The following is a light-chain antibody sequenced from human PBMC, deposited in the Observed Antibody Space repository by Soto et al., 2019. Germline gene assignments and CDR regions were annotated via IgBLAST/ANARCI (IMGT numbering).Light chain of an antibody. CDR3: QRYDISPFP. J-gene: IGKJ2*01. V-gene: IGKV3-20*01. CDR2: GAS. Sequence: EIVLTQSPGTLSLSPGERATLSCRASQSVSSTYLAWYQQKPGQAPRLLIYGASSRATGIPDRFSGSGSGTDFTITISRLEPEDFAVYYCQRYDISPFPFGQGNKLEIK. CDR1: QSVSSTY.